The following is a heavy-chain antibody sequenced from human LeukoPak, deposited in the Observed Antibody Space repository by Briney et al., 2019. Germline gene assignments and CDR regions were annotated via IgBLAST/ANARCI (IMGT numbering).Heavy chain of an antibody. CDR1: GYGFTTYC. Sequence: GESLKFACETSGYGFTTYCIGWVRQMRGPGLEWVGAIYPDDSDSRYRPSFQGQVVISADRSIRTAYLQWNSLKTSDTAMYYCVRQRGSSGTINHFDPWGQGTLVTVSS. D-gene: IGHD3-10*01. V-gene: IGHV5-51*01. J-gene: IGHJ5*02. CDR2: IYPDDSDS. CDR3: VRQRGSSGTINHFDP.